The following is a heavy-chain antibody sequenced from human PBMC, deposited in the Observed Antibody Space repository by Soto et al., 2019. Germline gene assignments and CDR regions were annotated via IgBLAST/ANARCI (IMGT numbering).Heavy chain of an antibody. D-gene: IGHD6-19*01. Sequence: ASVKVSCKASGYTFTSYDINWVRQATGQGLEWMGWMNANSGNTGYAQKFQGRVTMTRNTSISTAYMELRSLRSDDTAVYYCARDLYSSGWSYFDYRAQRTPVTVSS. CDR3: ARDLYSSGWSYFDY. J-gene: IGHJ4*02. V-gene: IGHV1-8*01. CDR1: GYTFTSYD. CDR2: MNANSGNT.